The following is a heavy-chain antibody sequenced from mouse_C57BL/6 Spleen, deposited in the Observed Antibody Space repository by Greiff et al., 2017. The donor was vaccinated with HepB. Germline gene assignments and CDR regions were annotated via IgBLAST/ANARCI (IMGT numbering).Heavy chain of an antibody. J-gene: IGHJ4*01. D-gene: IGHD1-1*01. CDR1: GYTFTDYY. CDR2: INPNNGGT. V-gene: IGHV1-26*01. Sequence: EVQLQQSGPELVKPGASVKISCKASGYTFTDYYMNWVKQSHGKSLEWIGDINPNNGGTSYNQKFKGKATLTVDKSSSTAYMELRSLTSEDSAVYYCARGPYPVVARDYAMDYWGQGTSVTVSS. CDR3: ARGPYPVVARDYAMDY.